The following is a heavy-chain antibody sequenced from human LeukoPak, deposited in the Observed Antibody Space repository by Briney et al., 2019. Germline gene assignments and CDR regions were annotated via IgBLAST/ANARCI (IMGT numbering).Heavy chain of an antibody. V-gene: IGHV3-23*01. J-gene: IGHJ6*02. CDR3: AKLPRSNYYYGMDV. Sequence: GGSLRLSCAASGFTFSSYAMSWVRQAPGKGLEGASAISGSGGSTYYADSVKGRFTISRDNSKNTLYLQMNSLRAEDTAVYYCAKLPRSNYYYGMDVWGQGTTVTVSS. CDR2: ISGSGGST. CDR1: GFTFSSYA.